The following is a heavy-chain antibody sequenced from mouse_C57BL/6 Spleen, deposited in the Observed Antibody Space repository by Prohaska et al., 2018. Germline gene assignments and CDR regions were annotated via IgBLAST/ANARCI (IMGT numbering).Heavy chain of an antibody. Sequence: EVKLEESGGGLVQPGGSMKISCVASGFTFSNYWMNWVRQSQEKGLEWVAQIRLKSDNYATHYAESVKGRFTISRDDSKSSVYLKMNNLRAEDTGIYYCTAPAGSSDYWGQGTTLTVSS. CDR3: TAPAGSSDY. J-gene: IGHJ2*01. CDR2: IRLKSDNYAT. D-gene: IGHD1-3*01. CDR1: GFTFSNYW. V-gene: IGHV6-3*01.